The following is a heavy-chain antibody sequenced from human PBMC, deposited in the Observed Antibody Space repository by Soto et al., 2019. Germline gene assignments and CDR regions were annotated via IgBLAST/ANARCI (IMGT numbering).Heavy chain of an antibody. CDR2: ISGSGGST. J-gene: IGHJ6*02. CDR3: AKSLNALRVRYYYGMDV. CDR1: GFTFSSYA. Sequence: GGSLRLSCAASGFTFSSYAMSWVRQAPGKGLEWVSAISGSGGSTYYADSVKGRFTISRDNSKNTLYLQMNSLRAEDTAVYYCAKSLNALRVRYYYGMDVWGQGTTVTVSS. V-gene: IGHV3-23*01. D-gene: IGHD3-22*01.